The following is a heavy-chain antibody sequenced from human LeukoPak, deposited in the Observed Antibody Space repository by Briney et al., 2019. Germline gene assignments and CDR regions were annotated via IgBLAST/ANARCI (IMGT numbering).Heavy chain of an antibody. J-gene: IGHJ4*02. D-gene: IGHD1-26*01. CDR2: IWYDGSNK. Sequence: GGSLRLSCAASGFTFSSYGMHWVRQAPGKGLDRVAVIWYDGSNKYYADSVKGRFTISRDNSKNTLYLQMNSLRAEDTAVYYCATSGSYYRFEYWGQGTLVTVSS. CDR1: GFTFSSYG. CDR3: ATSGSYYRFEY. V-gene: IGHV3-33*01.